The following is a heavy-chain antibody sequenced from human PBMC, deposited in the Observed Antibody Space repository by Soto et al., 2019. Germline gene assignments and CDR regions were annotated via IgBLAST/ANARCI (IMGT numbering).Heavy chain of an antibody. J-gene: IGHJ6*02. CDR3: ARVFEYSTSKDNCGYYYYYGMDV. Sequence: QVQLVQSGAEVKKPGSSVKVSCKASGGTFSSYAISWVRQAPGQGLEWMGGIIPIFGTANYAQKFQGRVTITADESTSTAYMELSSLRSEDTAVYYCARVFEYSTSKDNCGYYYYYGMDVWGQGTTFTVSS. CDR2: IIPIFGTA. V-gene: IGHV1-69*01. D-gene: IGHD6-6*01. CDR1: GGTFSSYA.